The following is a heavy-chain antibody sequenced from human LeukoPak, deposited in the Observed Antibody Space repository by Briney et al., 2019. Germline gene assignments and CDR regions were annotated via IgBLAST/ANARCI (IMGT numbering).Heavy chain of an antibody. J-gene: IGHJ3*02. CDR3: ARGPRLVRAFDI. Sequence: ASVKVSCKASGYTFTSYDINWVRQATGQGLEWMGWMNPNSGNTGYAQKFQGRVTMTRNTSISTAYMELSSLRSEDTAVYYCARGPRLVRAFDIWGQGTMVTVSS. D-gene: IGHD1-26*01. CDR1: GYTFTSYD. V-gene: IGHV1-8*01. CDR2: MNPNSGNT.